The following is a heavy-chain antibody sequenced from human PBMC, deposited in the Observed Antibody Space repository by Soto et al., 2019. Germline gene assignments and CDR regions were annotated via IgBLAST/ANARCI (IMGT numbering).Heavy chain of an antibody. V-gene: IGHV4-34*01. Sequence: SETLSLTCAVYGGSFSGYYWSWIRQPPGKGLEWIGEINHSGSTNYNPSLKSRVTISVDTSKNQFSLKLSSVTAADTAVYYCARGAHYYFDYWGQGTLVTVSS. D-gene: IGHD3-3*02. CDR2: INHSGST. CDR3: ARGAHYYFDY. CDR1: GGSFSGYY. J-gene: IGHJ4*02.